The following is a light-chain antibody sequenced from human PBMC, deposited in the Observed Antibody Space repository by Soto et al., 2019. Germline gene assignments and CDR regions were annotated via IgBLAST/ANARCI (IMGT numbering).Light chain of an antibody. J-gene: IGKJ4*01. V-gene: IGKV3-20*01. CDR3: QHYDGSPLT. CDR2: GAS. Sequence: ETLLTQSPGTLSLSPGERATLFCRAGQSVSSSHLAWYQQKPGQAPRLLISGASNRVTDVPDRFSGSGSGTDFTLTISRLETEDFAMYYCQHYDGSPLTFGGGTKVETK. CDR1: QSVSSSH.